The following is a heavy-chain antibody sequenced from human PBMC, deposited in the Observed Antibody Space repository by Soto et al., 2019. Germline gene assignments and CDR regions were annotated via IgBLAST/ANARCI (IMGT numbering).Heavy chain of an antibody. J-gene: IGHJ6*02. V-gene: IGHV4-39*01. Sequence: PSETLSLTCTVSGGSISSSSFYWGWIRQSAGKGLEWIGTIYYRGSTYYNPSLKSRVTISVDTPKNQFSLKLSSVTAADTAVYYCASPSSKAVAAEYYGMDVWGQGTTVTVSS. D-gene: IGHD6-19*01. CDR1: GGSISSSSFY. CDR2: IYYRGST. CDR3: ASPSSKAVAAEYYGMDV.